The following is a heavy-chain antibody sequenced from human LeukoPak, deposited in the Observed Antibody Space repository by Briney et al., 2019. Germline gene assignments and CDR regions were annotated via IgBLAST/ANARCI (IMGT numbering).Heavy chain of an antibody. D-gene: IGHD3-10*01. CDR1: GGSISSYY. CDR3: AREVGGSGSYSFDY. CDR2: IYYSGST. J-gene: IGHJ4*02. V-gene: IGHV4-59*01. Sequence: SETLSLTCTVSGGSISSYYWSWIRQPPGKGLEWIGYIYYSGSTNYNPSLKSRVTISVDTSKNQFSLKLSSVTAADTAVYYCAREVGGSGSYSFDYWGQGTLVTVSS.